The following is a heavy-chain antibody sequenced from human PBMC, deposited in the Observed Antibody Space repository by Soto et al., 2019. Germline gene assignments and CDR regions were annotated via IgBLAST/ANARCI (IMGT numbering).Heavy chain of an antibody. J-gene: IGHJ5*02. D-gene: IGHD2-2*01. Sequence: SETLSLTCAVSGGSISSGGYSWSWIRQPPGKGLEWIGYIYHSGSTYYNPSLKSRVTISVDRSKNQFSLRLSSVTAADTAIYYCARAPEYCTSATCNWFDPWGQGTLVTV. CDR1: GGSISSGGYS. V-gene: IGHV4-30-2*01. CDR3: ARAPEYCTSATCNWFDP. CDR2: IYHSGST.